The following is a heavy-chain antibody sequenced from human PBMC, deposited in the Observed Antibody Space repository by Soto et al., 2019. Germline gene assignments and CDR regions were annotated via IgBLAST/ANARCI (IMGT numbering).Heavy chain of an antibody. D-gene: IGHD3-3*01. CDR3: ARDIFDFWSGYWSVADY. J-gene: IGHJ4*02. V-gene: IGHV1-18*01. CDR2: ISAYNGNT. Sequence: QVQLVQSGAEVKKAGASVKVSCNASGYTLNSYGISWVRQAPGQGLEWMGWISAYNGNTHYSQKVQGRVSMTTDTSTNTAYMELRSLRSDDTAVYYCARDIFDFWSGYWSVADYWGQGTLVTVSS. CDR1: GYTLNSYG.